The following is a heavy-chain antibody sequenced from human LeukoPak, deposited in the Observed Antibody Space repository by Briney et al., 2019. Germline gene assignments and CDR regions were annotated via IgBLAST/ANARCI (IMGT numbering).Heavy chain of an antibody. Sequence: ASVKVSCKVSGYTLTELSMHWVRQAPGKGLEWMGGFDPEDGETIYAQKFQGRVTMTEDTSTDTAYMELSSLRSEDTAVYYCATDGDRRNYYDSSGYYYVWGQGTLVTVSS. CDR3: ATDGDRRNYYDSSGYYYV. J-gene: IGHJ4*02. CDR2: FDPEDGET. D-gene: IGHD3-22*01. CDR1: GYTLTELS. V-gene: IGHV1-24*01.